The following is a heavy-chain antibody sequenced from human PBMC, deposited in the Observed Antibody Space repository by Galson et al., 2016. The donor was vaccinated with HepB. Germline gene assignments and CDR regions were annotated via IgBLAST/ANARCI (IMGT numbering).Heavy chain of an antibody. CDR3: ARVIGTKGYYQYYYGMDA. V-gene: IGHV3-21*01. Sequence: SLRLSCAASGFTFSSYTMNWVRQAPGKGLEWVSSISRTSSDIFYADLVRGRFTISRDNAKKSLYLQMNSLRAEDTATYYCARVIGTKGYYQYYYGMDAWGQGTTVTVSS. J-gene: IGHJ6*02. CDR1: GFTFSSYT. CDR2: ISRTSSDI. D-gene: IGHD1-1*01.